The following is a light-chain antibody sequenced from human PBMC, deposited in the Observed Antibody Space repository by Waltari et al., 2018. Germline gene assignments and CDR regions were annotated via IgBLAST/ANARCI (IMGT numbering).Light chain of an antibody. CDR2: EVS. J-gene: IGKJ4*01. CDR1: QSLLDSEDGNTY. V-gene: IGKV2-40*01. CDR3: MQALEFPLT. Sequence: DIVMPPTPPSLPVTLGEPASISCRSSQSLLDSEDGNTYLEWYLQKPGQSPQLLIYEVSNRASGVPDRFSGSGSDTDFTLKISRVEAEDVGVYYCMQALEFPLTFGGGTKVEIK.